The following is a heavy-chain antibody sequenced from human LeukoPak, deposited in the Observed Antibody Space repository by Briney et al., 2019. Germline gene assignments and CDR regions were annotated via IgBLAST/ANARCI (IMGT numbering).Heavy chain of an antibody. J-gene: IGHJ4*02. Sequence: SETLSLTCTVSGGSISSYYWSWLRQPPGKGLEWIGYIYYSGSTNHNPSLKSRVTISVDTSKNQFSLKLSSVTAADTAVYYCARNSRLLWFGEASGFDYWGQGTLVTVSS. D-gene: IGHD3-10*01. CDR3: ARNSRLLWFGEASGFDY. V-gene: IGHV4-59*01. CDR1: GGSISSYY. CDR2: IYYSGST.